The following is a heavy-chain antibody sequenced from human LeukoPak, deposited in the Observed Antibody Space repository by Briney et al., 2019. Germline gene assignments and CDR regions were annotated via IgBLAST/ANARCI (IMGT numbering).Heavy chain of an antibody. V-gene: IGHV4-59*01. D-gene: IGHD4-17*01. CDR3: ARERGDYDSDNWFDS. Sequence: SKTLSLTCTVSGASIGSYFWSWIRQPPGKGLEWIGYIYYGGGTNYNPSFESRITISVDTSKNRISLNLTSVTASDTAIYYCARERGDYDSDNWFDSWGQGTLVTVSS. J-gene: IGHJ5*01. CDR1: GASIGSYF. CDR2: IYYGGGT.